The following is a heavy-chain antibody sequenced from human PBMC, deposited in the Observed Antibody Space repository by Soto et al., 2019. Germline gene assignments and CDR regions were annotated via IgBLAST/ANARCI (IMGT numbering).Heavy chain of an antibody. CDR3: ARATDFWSGYPFDP. J-gene: IGHJ5*02. Sequence: SETLSLTCTVSGGSISSYYWSWIRQPPGKGLEWIGYIYYSGSTNYNPSLKSRVTISVDTSKNQFSLKLSSVTAADTAVYYCARATDFWSGYPFDPWGQGTLVTVSS. CDR2: IYYSGST. V-gene: IGHV4-59*01. D-gene: IGHD3-3*01. CDR1: GGSISSYY.